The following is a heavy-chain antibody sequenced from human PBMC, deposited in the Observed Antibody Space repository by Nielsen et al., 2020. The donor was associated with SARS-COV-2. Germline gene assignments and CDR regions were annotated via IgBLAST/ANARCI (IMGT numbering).Heavy chain of an antibody. V-gene: IGHV3-30*18. CDR3: AKVRGAEAY. Sequence: WIRQPPGKGLEWVAVISYDGSNKYYADSVKGRFTISRDNSKNTLYLQMNSLRAEDTAVYYCAKVRGAEAYWGQGTLVTVSS. J-gene: IGHJ4*02. CDR2: ISYDGSNK.